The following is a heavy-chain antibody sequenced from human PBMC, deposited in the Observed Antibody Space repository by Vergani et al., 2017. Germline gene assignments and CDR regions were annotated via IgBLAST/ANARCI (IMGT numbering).Heavy chain of an antibody. CDR1: GGTFSRYA. D-gene: IGHD2-15*01. J-gene: IGHJ5*02. CDR3: ARGGTVYCSGGSCYSLFDP. V-gene: IGHV1-69*13. CDR2: IIPIFGTA. Sequence: QVQLVQSGAEVKKPGSSVKVSCKASGGTFSRYAISWVRQAPRQGIEWMGRIIPIFGTANYAQKFQGRVTITAGESTSTAYSELSSLRSEDTAVYYCARGGTVYCSGGSCYSLFDPWGQGTLVTVSS.